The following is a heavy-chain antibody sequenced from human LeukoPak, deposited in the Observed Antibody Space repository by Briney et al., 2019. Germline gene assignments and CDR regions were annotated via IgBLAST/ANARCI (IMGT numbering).Heavy chain of an antibody. V-gene: IGHV1-69*04. J-gene: IGHJ6*02. CDR3: ASGDYYDSSHYGMDV. CDR1: GGTFSSYA. Sequence: RASVKVSCKASGGTFSSYAISWVRQAPGQGLEWMGRIIPILGIANYAQKFQGRVTITADKSTSTAYMELSSLRSEDTAVYYCASGDYYDSSHYGMDVWGQGTTVTVSS. CDR2: IIPILGIA. D-gene: IGHD3-22*01.